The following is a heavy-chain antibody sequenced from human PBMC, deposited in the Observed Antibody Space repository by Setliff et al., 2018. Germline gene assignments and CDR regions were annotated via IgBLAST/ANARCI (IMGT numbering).Heavy chain of an antibody. CDR2: AYYNGDS. D-gene: IGHD3-16*01. Sequence: SETLSLTCTVSGGSLSGSLRGYAVFWGWIRQSPGKELEWIGSAYYNGDSYYNPSLKSRVTISVDRSKNQFSLRLNSVTAADTAVYFCAGHLGEWLDWFDPWGQGTLVTVSS. CDR3: AGHLGEWLDWFDP. J-gene: IGHJ5*02. V-gene: IGHV4-39*01. CDR1: GGSLSGSLRGYAVF.